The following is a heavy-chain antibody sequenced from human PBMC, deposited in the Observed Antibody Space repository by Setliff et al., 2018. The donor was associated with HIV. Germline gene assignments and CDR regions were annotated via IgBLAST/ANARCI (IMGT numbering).Heavy chain of an antibody. CDR1: GGSISTSSYY. J-gene: IGHJ4*02. Sequence: SETLSLTCTVSGGSISTSSYYWGWIRQPPGKGLEWIGNIYYSGSTYYNPSLKSRVTISVDTSKNQFSLKLSSVTAADTAVYYCATWGRNNWNYFSYWGQGTQVTVSS. D-gene: IGHD1-20*01. V-gene: IGHV4-39*07. CDR2: IYYSGST. CDR3: ATWGRNNWNYFSY.